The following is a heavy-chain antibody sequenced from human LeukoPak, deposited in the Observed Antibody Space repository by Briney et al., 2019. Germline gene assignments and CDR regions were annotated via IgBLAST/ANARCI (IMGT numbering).Heavy chain of an antibody. D-gene: IGHD1-26*01. J-gene: IGHJ4*02. V-gene: IGHV3-33*01. Sequence: RSLRLSCAASGFTFSSYGMHWVRQAPGKGLEWVAVIWYDGSNKYYADSVKGRFTISRDNSKNTLYLQMNSLRGEDTAVYYCARGGLTIAEATSSWYLDYWGQGTLVTVSS. CDR3: ARGGLTIAEATSSWYLDY. CDR2: IWYDGSNK. CDR1: GFTFSSYG.